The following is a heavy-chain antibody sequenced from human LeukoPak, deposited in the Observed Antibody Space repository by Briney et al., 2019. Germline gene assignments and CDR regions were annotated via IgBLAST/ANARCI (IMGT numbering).Heavy chain of an antibody. Sequence: SETLSLTCTVSGGSLNGSYWGWIRHPPGKDLECIGYIHSSEGTAHNASLKSRLTISLDTSKNQFSLALSSVTAADTAVYYCARHVYGEGMVVWGKGTTVTVSS. CDR2: IHSSEGT. V-gene: IGHV4-59*08. J-gene: IGHJ6*04. CDR3: ARHVYGEGMVV. D-gene: IGHD4-17*01. CDR1: GGSLNGSY.